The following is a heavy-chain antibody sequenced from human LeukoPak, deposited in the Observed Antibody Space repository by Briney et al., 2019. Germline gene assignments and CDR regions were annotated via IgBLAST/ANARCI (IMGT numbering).Heavy chain of an antibody. CDR1: GFTFSSYA. D-gene: IGHD1-26*01. CDR2: ISYDGSNK. CDR3: ARDPGLSGSYYETFDY. J-gene: IGHJ4*02. Sequence: GGSLRLSCAASGFTFSSYAMHWVRPAPGKGLEWVAVISYDGSNKYYADSVKGRFTISRDNSKNTLYLQMNSLRAEDTAVYYCARDPGLSGSYYETFDYWGQGTLVTVSS. V-gene: IGHV3-30*04.